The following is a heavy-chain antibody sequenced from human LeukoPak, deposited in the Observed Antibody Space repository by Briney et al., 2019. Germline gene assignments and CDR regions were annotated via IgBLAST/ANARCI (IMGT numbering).Heavy chain of an antibody. V-gene: IGHV4-34*03. CDR3: VKFKRRPRTYSYDYEF. CDR1: GGSFSGYY. J-gene: IGHJ4*02. Sequence: SETLSLTCAVYGGSFSGYYWSWIRQTPGKGLAWIASIDYTGTTYYNPSFKSRVSISMDTSKNQFSLKLTSVTAADTAVFYCVKFKRRPRTYSYDYEFWGQGTLVTVSP. D-gene: IGHD5-18*01. CDR2: IDYTGTT.